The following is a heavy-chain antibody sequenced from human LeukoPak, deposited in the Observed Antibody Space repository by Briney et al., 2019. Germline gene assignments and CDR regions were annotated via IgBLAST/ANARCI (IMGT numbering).Heavy chain of an antibody. D-gene: IGHD3-10*01. CDR3: ARRPSAAYPPLFDP. J-gene: IGHJ5*02. CDR2: ISSSSYI. V-gene: IGHV3-21*01. Sequence: GGSLRLSCAASGFTFSSYSMNWVRQAPGKGLEWVSSISSSSYIYYADSVKGRFTISRDNAKNSLYLQMNSLRAEDTAVYYCARRPSAAYPPLFDPWGQGTLVTVSS. CDR1: GFTFSSYS.